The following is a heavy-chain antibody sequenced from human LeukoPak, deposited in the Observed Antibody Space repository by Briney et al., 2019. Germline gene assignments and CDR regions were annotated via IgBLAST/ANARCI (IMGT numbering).Heavy chain of an antibody. V-gene: IGHV3-23*01. CDR2: ISGSGGST. D-gene: IGHD3-3*01. CDR3: AKEGHDFWSADLPDAFDI. J-gene: IGHJ3*02. CDR1: GFTFSSYA. Sequence: GGSLRLSCAASGFTFSSYAMSWVRQAPGKGLEWVSAISGSGGSTYYADSVKGRFTISRDNSKNTLYLQMNSLRAEDTAVYYCAKEGHDFWSADLPDAFDIWGQGTMVTVSS.